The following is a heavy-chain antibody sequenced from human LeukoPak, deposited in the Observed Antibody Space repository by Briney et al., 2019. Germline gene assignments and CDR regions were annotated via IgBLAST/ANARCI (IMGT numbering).Heavy chain of an antibody. J-gene: IGHJ4*02. CDR2: TSSSDAGT. V-gene: IGHV3-23*01. Sequence: GGSLRLSCAASGFALSSYAMSWVRQAPGKGLEWVSATSSSDAGTYHAESVRGRFTISRDNSKNTLYLQMNSLRANDAAVYYCARAPVTSCRGAFCYPFDIWGQGTLVTVSS. CDR1: GFALSSYA. CDR3: ARAPVTSCRGAFCYPFDI. D-gene: IGHD2-15*01.